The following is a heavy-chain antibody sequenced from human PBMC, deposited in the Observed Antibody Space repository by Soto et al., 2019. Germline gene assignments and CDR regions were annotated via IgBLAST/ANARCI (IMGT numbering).Heavy chain of an antibody. V-gene: IGHV4-31*02. CDR3: ARDRGVVTAIPGYYYYYGVDV. CDR2: IYYSGST. CDR1: GGSISSGGYY. Sequence: PSETLSLTCTVSGGSISSGGYYWSWIRQHPGKGLEWIGYIYYSGSTYYNPSLKSRVTISVDTSKNQFSLKLSSVTAADTAVYYCARDRGVVTAIPGYYYYYGVDVWGQGTTVTVSS. D-gene: IGHD2-21*02. J-gene: IGHJ6*02.